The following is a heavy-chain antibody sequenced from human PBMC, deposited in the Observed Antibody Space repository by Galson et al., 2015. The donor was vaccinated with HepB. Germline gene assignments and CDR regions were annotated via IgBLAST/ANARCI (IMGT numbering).Heavy chain of an antibody. CDR1: GGSISSYY. CDR3: ASQPAYGAHFYIDY. V-gene: IGHV4-59*08. Sequence: SETLSLTCTVSGGSISSYYWSWIRQPPGKGLEWIGYISYSGSTNYNPSLKSRVTISVDMSKSQFSLKLSSVTAADTAVYYCASQPAYGAHFYIDYWGQGILVTVSS. CDR2: ISYSGST. D-gene: IGHD2/OR15-2a*01. J-gene: IGHJ4*02.